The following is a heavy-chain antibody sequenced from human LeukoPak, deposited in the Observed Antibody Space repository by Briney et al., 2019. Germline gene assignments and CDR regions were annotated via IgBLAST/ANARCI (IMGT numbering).Heavy chain of an antibody. J-gene: IGHJ4*02. Sequence: GGSLRLSCAASGFTFSSHAMSWVRQAPGKGLEWVSIISGGGGSTYYADSVKGRFTISRANSKNTLFLQMNGLRAEDTAIYDCAKGAYLGFCSGGSCAGFDSWGQGTLVSVSS. CDR2: ISGGGGST. CDR3: AKGAYLGFCSGGSCAGFDS. D-gene: IGHD2-15*01. CDR1: GFTFSSHA. V-gene: IGHV3-23*01.